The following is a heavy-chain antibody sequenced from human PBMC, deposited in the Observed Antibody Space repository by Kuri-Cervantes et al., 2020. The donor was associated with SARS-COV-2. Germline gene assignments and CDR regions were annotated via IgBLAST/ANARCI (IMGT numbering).Heavy chain of an antibody. Sequence: GESLKISCAASGFTFNRFAIQWVRQAPGKGLEWVAVVSYDGSNKYYADSVKGRFTISRDNSKNTLYLQMNSLRAEDTAVYYCARDFPEYQLPFDTHADYWGQGTLVTVSS. D-gene: IGHD2-2*01. V-gene: IGHV3-30-3*01. CDR1: GFTFNRFA. CDR2: VSYDGSNK. CDR3: ARDFPEYQLPFDTHADY. J-gene: IGHJ4*02.